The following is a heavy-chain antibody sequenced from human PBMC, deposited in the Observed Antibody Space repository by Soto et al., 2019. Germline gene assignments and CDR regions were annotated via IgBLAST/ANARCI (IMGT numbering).Heavy chain of an antibody. J-gene: IGHJ4*02. D-gene: IGHD6-19*01. Sequence: SQTLSLTCAISGDSVSSSSAAWNWIRQSPSRGLEWLGRTYYRSKWYSDYGVSVRGRITVNPDTSKNLFSPQLNSVTPEDTAVYYCARYTNSGWFFDYWGQGTLVTVSS. CDR1: GDSVSSSSAA. CDR2: TYYRSKWYS. CDR3: ARYTNSGWFFDY. V-gene: IGHV6-1*01.